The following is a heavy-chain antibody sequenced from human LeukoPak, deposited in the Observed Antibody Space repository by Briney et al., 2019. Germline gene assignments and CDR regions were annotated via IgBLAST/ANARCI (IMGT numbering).Heavy chain of an antibody. CDR2: IIPIFGTA. CDR3: ARGHYYYDSSGYYPLNYYYMDV. D-gene: IGHD3-22*01. V-gene: IGHV1-69*13. CDR1: GGTFSSYA. Sequence: SVKVSCKASGGTFSSYAISWVRQAPGQGLEWMGGIIPIFGTANYAQKFQGRVTITADESTSTAYMELSSLRSEDTAVYYCARGHYYYDSSGYYPLNYYYMDVWGKGTTVTISS. J-gene: IGHJ6*03.